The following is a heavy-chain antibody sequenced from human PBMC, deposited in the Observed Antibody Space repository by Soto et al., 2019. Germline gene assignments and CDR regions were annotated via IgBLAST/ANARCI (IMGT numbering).Heavy chain of an antibody. V-gene: IGHV3-33*01. Sequence: QVQLVESGGGVVQPGRSLRLSCAASGFTFSSYGMHWVRQAPGKGLEWVAVIWYDGSNKYYADSVKGRFTISRDNSKNTLYLQMNSLRAEDTAVYYCARDWRDGGYYYFDYWGQGTLVTVSS. J-gene: IGHJ4*02. D-gene: IGHD3-22*01. CDR1: GFTFSSYG. CDR2: IWYDGSNK. CDR3: ARDWRDGGYYYFDY.